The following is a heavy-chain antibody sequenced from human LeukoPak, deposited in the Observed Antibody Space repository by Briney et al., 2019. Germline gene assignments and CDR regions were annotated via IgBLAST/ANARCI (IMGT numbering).Heavy chain of an antibody. V-gene: IGHV3-9*01. D-gene: IGHD3-22*01. Sequence: GGSLRLSCAASGFTFDDYAMHWVRQAPGKGLEWVSGISWNSGSIGYADSVKGRFTISRDNAKNSLYLQMNSLRAEDTALYYCAKGDSSGYYYVHRFDYWGQGTLVTVSS. CDR1: GFTFDDYA. CDR3: AKGDSSGYYYVHRFDY. CDR2: ISWNSGSI. J-gene: IGHJ4*02.